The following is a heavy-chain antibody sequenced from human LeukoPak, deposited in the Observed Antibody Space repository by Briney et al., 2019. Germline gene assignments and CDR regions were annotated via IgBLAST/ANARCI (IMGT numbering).Heavy chain of an antibody. Sequence: PGGSLRLSCAASGFTFSSYAMSWVRQAPGKGLEWVSAISGSGGSTYYADSVKGRFTISRDNSKNTLYLQMNNLRAEDTAVYYCAKSPLGSFGEFDYWGQGTLVTVSS. D-gene: IGHD3-10*01. J-gene: IGHJ4*02. CDR3: AKSPLGSFGEFDY. CDR1: GFTFSSYA. CDR2: ISGSGGST. V-gene: IGHV3-23*01.